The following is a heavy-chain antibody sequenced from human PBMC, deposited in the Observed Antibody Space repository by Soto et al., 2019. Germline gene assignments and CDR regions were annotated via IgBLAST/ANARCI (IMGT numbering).Heavy chain of an antibody. J-gene: IGHJ6*02. D-gene: IGHD6-13*01. CDR1: GFTFSSYE. Sequence: EVQLVESGGGLVQPGGSLRLSCAASGFTFSSYEMNWVRQAPGKGLEWVSYISSSGSTIYYADSVKGRFTISRDNAKNSLYLQMNSLRAEDTAVYYCARAGYSSSWYGGVYYYGMDVWGQGTTVTGSS. V-gene: IGHV3-48*03. CDR2: ISSSGSTI. CDR3: ARAGYSSSWYGGVYYYGMDV.